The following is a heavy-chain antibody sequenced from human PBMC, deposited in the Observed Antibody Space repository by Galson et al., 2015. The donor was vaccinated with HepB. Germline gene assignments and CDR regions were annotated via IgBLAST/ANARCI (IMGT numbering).Heavy chain of an antibody. CDR3: ARGITMVRGVITSPTFDP. CDR1: GFTFSSYS. V-gene: IGHV3-48*02. CDR2: ISSSSSTI. J-gene: IGHJ5*02. D-gene: IGHD3-10*01. Sequence: SLRLSCAASGFTFSSYSMNWVRQAPGKGLEWVSYISSSSSTIYYADSVKGRFTISRDNAKNSLYLQMNSLRDEDTAVYYCARGITMVRGVITSPTFDPWGQGTLVTVSS.